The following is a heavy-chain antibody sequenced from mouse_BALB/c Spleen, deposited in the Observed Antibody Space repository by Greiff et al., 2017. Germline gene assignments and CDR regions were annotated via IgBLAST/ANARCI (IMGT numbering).Heavy chain of an antibody. D-gene: IGHD2-4*01. CDR2: ISSGGSYT. V-gene: IGHV5-9-1*01. Sequence: DVMLVESGGGLVKPGGSLKLSCAASGFTFSSYAMSWVRQTPEKRLEWVATISSGGSYTYYPDSVKGRFTISRDNAKNTLYLQMSSLRSEDTAMYYCATTMITTDYWGEGTTLTVSS. CDR1: GFTFSSYA. J-gene: IGHJ2*01. CDR3: ATTMITTDY.